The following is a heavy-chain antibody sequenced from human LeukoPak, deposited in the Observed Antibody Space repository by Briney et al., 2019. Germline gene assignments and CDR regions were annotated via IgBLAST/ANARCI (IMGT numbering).Heavy chain of an antibody. CDR3: ARAVVQYCSGGSCYSGEGYYYYMDV. J-gene: IGHJ6*03. D-gene: IGHD2-15*01. V-gene: IGHV1-46*01. CDR2: INPSGGST. CDR1: GYTFTSYY. Sequence: ASVKVSCKASGYTFTSYYMHWVRQAPGQGLEWMGIINPSGGSTSYAQKFQGRVTMTRDMSTSTVYMEPSSLRSEDTAVYYCARAVVQYCSGGSCYSGEGYYYYMDVWGKGTTVTVSS.